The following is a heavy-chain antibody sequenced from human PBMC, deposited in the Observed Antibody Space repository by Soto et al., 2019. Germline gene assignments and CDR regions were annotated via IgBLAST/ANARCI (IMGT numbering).Heavy chain of an antibody. CDR1: GASISSGVYY. V-gene: IGHV4-31*03. D-gene: IGHD3-16*01. CDR3: AGAVNDYDSLCYRTSYFDY. J-gene: IGHJ4*01. CDR2: IESSGST. Sequence: SETLSLTCTVSGASISSGVYYWTWIRQHPGKGLEWIGDIESSGSTFFNPSLKSRVAISVDPSKSHFSLNLNSVTAADTAIYYCAGAVNDYDSLCYRTSYFDYWGHGTLVTVSS.